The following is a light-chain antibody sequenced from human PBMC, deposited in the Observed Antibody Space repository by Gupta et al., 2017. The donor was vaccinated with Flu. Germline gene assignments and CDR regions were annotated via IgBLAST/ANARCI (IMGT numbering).Light chain of an antibody. V-gene: IGLV8-61*01. Sequence: QTVVTQEPSLSVPPGGTVTLTCGLTSGSVSTTYYPSWYQQTPGQAPRTLIYNTDTRSAGVPDRFSGSILGNKAALTITGAQADDESDYYCVLYMGNGIRVFGGGTKLTVL. CDR3: VLYMGNGIRV. J-gene: IGLJ3*02. CDR2: NTD. CDR1: SGSVSTTYY.